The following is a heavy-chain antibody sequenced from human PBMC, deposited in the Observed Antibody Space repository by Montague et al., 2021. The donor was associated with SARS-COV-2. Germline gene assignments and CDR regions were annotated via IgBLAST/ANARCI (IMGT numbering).Heavy chain of an antibody. D-gene: IGHD4-17*01. J-gene: IGHJ5*02. V-gene: IGHV2-5*02. CDR3: ARYGDYGSWFDP. CDR1: GFSLNTSGEG. CDR2: IYWDDDK. Sequence: PALVKPTQTLTLTCTFSGFSLNTSGEGVGWVRQPPGKALEWLALIYWDDDKRYSPSLKSRSTISKDTTKNEVVLTVANMDPVDTATYYCARYGDYGSWFDPWGKGILVTVTS.